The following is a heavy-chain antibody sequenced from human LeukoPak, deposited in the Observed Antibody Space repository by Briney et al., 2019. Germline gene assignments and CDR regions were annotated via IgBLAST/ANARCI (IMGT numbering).Heavy chain of an antibody. V-gene: IGHV1-8*01. D-gene: IGHD6-19*01. CDR2: MNPNSGNT. J-gene: IGHJ4*02. CDR1: GYTFTSYD. CDR3: ARGTASGWYPAVDY. Sequence: ASVKVSCKASGYTFTSYDINWVRQATGQGPEWMGWMNPNSGNTGYAQKFQGRVTMTRNTSISTAYMVLSSLRSEDTAVYYCARGTASGWYPAVDYWGQGTLVTVSS.